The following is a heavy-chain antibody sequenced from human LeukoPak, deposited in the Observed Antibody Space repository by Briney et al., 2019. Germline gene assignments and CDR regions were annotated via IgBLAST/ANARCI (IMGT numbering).Heavy chain of an antibody. Sequence: AGGSLRLSCAASGFTFRNYGMSWVRQAPGKGLEWVSAISNSGGNTYYADSVKGRFTISRDKSRNTLYLQMNSLRAEDTAVYYCAKDQGTTALITAYFDHWGRGTLVTVSS. CDR1: GFTFRNYG. CDR3: AKDQGTTALITAYFDH. J-gene: IGHJ2*01. CDR2: ISNSGGNT. V-gene: IGHV3-23*01. D-gene: IGHD1-7*01.